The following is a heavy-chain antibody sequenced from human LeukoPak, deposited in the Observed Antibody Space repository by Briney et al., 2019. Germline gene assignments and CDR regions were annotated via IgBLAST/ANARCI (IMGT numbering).Heavy chain of an antibody. D-gene: IGHD6-19*01. J-gene: IGHJ4*02. Sequence: GGSLRLSCAASGFTFGNYAMSWVRQAPGKGLEWVSAISGSGTSTYYTDSVKGRFTISRDNSKNTLYLQMNSLRAEDTAVYYCARDYSSGWYNYFDYWGQGTLVTVSS. CDR1: GFTFGNYA. V-gene: IGHV3-23*01. CDR2: ISGSGTST. CDR3: ARDYSSGWYNYFDY.